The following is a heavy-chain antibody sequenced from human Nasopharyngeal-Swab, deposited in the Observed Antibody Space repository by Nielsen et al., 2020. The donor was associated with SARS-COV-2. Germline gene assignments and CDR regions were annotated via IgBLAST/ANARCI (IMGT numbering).Heavy chain of an antibody. V-gene: IGHV4-34*01. CDR3: ARGSGSLYI. J-gene: IGHJ3*02. CDR2: INHSGST. D-gene: IGHD3-10*01. Sequence: SETLSLTCAVYGGSFRGYYWSWIRQPPGKGLEWIGEINHSGSTNYNPSLKSRVTISVDTSKNQFSLKLTSVTAADTAVYYCARGSGSLYIWGQGTMVTVSS. CDR1: GGSFRGYY.